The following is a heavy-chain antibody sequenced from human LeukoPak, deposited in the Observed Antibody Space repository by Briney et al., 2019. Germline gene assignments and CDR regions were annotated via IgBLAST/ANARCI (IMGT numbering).Heavy chain of an antibody. CDR3: ARDRGYSYGRQDQFDY. V-gene: IGHV1-2*02. CDR2: INPNSGGT. CDR1: GYTFTGYY. D-gene: IGHD5-18*01. Sequence: ASVKVSCKASGYTFTGYYMHRVRQAPEQGLEWMGWINPNSGGTNYAQKFQGRVTMTRDASISTAYTELSRLRSDDTAVYYCARDRGYSYGRQDQFDYWGQGTLVTVSS. J-gene: IGHJ4*02.